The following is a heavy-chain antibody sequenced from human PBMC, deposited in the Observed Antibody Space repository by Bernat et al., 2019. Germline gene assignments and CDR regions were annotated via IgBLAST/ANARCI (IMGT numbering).Heavy chain of an antibody. J-gene: IGHJ5*02. CDR2: IYHSGST. V-gene: IGHV4-4*02. CDR1: GGSISSSNW. Sequence: QVQLQESGPGLVKPSGTLSLTCAVSGGSISSSNWWSWVRQPPGKGLEWIGEIYHSGSTNYNPSLKSRVTISVDKSKNQFSLKLSSVTAADTAVYYCASDYSGYSYGSWFDPWGQGTLVTVSS. CDR3: ASDYSGYSYGSWFDP. D-gene: IGHD5-18*01.